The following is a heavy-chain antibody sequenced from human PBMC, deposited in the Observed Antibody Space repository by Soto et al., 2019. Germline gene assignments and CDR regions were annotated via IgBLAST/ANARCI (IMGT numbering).Heavy chain of an antibody. Sequence: PGGSLRLSCTASGFTFSEYWMTWVRQAPGKGLECVANIKEDGSVKYYVDSVKGRFTISRDNAKTSLYLQMDSLRDEDTAVYYCAMFRDKNYFDYWGQGTLVTVSS. J-gene: IGHJ4*02. CDR3: AMFRDKNYFDY. V-gene: IGHV3-7*03. CDR2: IKEDGSVK. CDR1: GFTFSEYW. D-gene: IGHD2-21*02.